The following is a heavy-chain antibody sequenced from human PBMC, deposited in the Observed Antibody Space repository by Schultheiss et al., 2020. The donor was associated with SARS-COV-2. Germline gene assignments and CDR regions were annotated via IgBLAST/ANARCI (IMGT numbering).Heavy chain of an antibody. D-gene: IGHD4-17*01. Sequence: SETLSLTCTVSGGSISSYYWSWIRQPPGKGLVWIGYIYYSGSTYYNPSLKSRVTISVDTSKNQFSLKLSSVTAADTAVYYCARGDYGDYVPMDVWGQGTTVTVSS. CDR2: IYYSGST. CDR1: GGSISSYY. V-gene: IGHV4-59*12. J-gene: IGHJ6*02. CDR3: ARGDYGDYVPMDV.